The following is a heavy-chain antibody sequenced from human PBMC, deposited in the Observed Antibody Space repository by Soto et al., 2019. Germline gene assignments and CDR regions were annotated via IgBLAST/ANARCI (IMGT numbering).Heavy chain of an antibody. CDR2: ISASGRNT. CDR3: GKDPNGDFVGAFDF. V-gene: IGHV3-23*01. J-gene: IGHJ3*01. CDR1: GFGFSSYA. D-gene: IGHD4-17*01. Sequence: EVQLLESGGGSVQPGGSLRLSRAASGFGFSSYAMSWVRQAPGKGPEWVSGISASGRNTYYADSVKGRSTISRDNSKNMLYLQMNNLRAEDTALYYCGKDPNGDFVGAFDFWGQGTMVTVSS.